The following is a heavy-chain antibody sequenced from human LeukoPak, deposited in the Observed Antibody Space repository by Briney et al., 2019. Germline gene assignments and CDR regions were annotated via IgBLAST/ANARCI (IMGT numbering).Heavy chain of an antibody. V-gene: IGHV3-30-3*01. CDR1: GFTFSNLA. D-gene: IGHD2-21*02. Sequence: GGSLRLSCSASGFTFSNLAMHWVRQALGRGLQWVALISYDGNHKYYADSVKGRFTVSRDISKNTLYLQMNSLRDDDTAVYYCARDQVVVTAWDGFDIWGQGTMVTVSS. CDR2: ISYDGNHK. CDR3: ARDQVVVTAWDGFDI. J-gene: IGHJ3*02.